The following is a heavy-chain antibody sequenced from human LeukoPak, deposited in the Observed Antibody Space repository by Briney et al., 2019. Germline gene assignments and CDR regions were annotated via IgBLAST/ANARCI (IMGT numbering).Heavy chain of an antibody. CDR3: ASRSTIFGVDLPTDI. J-gene: IGHJ3*02. D-gene: IGHD3-3*01. CDR2: IYYSGST. Sequence: SEILSLTCTVSGGSISSGGYYWSWIRQHPGKGLEWIGYIYYSGSTYYNPSLKSRVTISVDTSKNQFSLKLSSVTAADTAVYYCASRSTIFGVDLPTDIWGQGTMVTVSS. V-gene: IGHV4-31*03. CDR1: GGSISSGGYY.